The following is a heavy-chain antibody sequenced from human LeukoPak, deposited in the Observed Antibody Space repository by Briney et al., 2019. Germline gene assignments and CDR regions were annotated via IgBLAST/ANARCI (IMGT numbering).Heavy chain of an antibody. D-gene: IGHD5-24*01. J-gene: IGHJ4*02. CDR2: IYPGDSDT. CDR1: GYNFTTYW. Sequence: GDSLKISCKGSGYNFTTYWSAWVRQMPGKGLEWMGIIYPGDSDTRYSPSFQGQVTISADKSIYTAYLQWSSLKASDTAIYYCARRGIRDGYNYADYWGQGTLVTVSS. V-gene: IGHV5-51*01. CDR3: ARRGIRDGYNYADY.